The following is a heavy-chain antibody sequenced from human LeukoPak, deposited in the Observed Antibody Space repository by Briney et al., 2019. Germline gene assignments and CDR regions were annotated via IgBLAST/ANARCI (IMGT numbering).Heavy chain of an antibody. Sequence: GGSLRLSCAASGFTFSSYAMSWVRQAPGKGLEWVSAISGSGGSTYYADSVKGRFTISRDNSKNTLYLQMNSLRAEDTAVYYCARDLRGGFRAFDIWGQGTMVTVSS. D-gene: IGHD3-10*01. CDR1: GFTFSSYA. J-gene: IGHJ3*02. CDR2: ISGSGGST. CDR3: ARDLRGGFRAFDI. V-gene: IGHV3-23*01.